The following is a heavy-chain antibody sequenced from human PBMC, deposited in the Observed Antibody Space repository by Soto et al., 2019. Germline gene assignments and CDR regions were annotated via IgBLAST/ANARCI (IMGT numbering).Heavy chain of an antibody. CDR1: GGSIRSGDYY. D-gene: IGHD1-26*01. J-gene: IGHJ4*02. CDR3: ARVSGSYYEFDY. CDR2: IYYSGIT. Sequence: QVQLQESGPGLVKPSQTLSLTCTVSGGSIRSGDYYWSWIRQPPGKGLEWIGYIYYSGITYYNPPLRSPVTISVDTSKNQFSLKLTSVTAADTAVYYCARVSGSYYEFDYWGQGTLVTVSS. V-gene: IGHV4-30-4*01.